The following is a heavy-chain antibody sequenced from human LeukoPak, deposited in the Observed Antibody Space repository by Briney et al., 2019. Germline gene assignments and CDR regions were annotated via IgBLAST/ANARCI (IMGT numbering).Heavy chain of an antibody. CDR1: GFTVSSNY. Sequence: GGSLRLSCAASGFTVSSNYMSWVRQAPGKGLVWVSRINSDGSSTSYADFVKGRFTISRDNAKNTLYLQMNSLRAEDTAVYYCARDGVGATIDYWGQGTLVTVSS. CDR2: INSDGSST. D-gene: IGHD1-26*01. J-gene: IGHJ4*02. CDR3: ARDGVGATIDY. V-gene: IGHV3-74*01.